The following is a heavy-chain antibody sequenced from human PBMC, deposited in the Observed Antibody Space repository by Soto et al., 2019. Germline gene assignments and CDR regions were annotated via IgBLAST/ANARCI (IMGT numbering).Heavy chain of an antibody. D-gene: IGHD3-3*01. J-gene: IGHJ4*02. CDR3: ARDKRDLRFLEWSYYFGY. CDR1: GFTFSSYA. V-gene: IGHV3-30-3*01. Sequence: QVQLVESGGGVVQPGRSLRLSCAASGFTFSSYAMHWVRQAPGKGLEWVAVISYDGSNKYYADSVKGRFTISRDNSKNTLCLQLNSLRAEDTAVYYCARDKRDLRFLEWSYYFGYWGQGTLVTVSS. CDR2: ISYDGSNK.